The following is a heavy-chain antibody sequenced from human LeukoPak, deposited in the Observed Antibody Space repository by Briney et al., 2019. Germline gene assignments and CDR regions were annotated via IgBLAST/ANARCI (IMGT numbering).Heavy chain of an antibody. CDR2: IYYSGST. CDR1: GGSISSYY. Sequence: PSETLSLTCTVSGGSISSYYWSWIRQPPGKGLEWIGYIYYSGSTNYNPSLKSRVTISVDTSKNQFSLKLSSVTAADTAVYYCARAITYYDFWSGYSLDYWGQGTLVTVSS. D-gene: IGHD3-3*01. J-gene: IGHJ4*02. V-gene: IGHV4-59*12. CDR3: ARAITYYDFWSGYSLDY.